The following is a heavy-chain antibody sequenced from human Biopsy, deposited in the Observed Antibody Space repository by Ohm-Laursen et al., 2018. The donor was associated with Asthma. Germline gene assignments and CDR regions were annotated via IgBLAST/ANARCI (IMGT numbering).Heavy chain of an antibody. CDR2: LITVLGTA. Sequence: SVKVSCKASGDSLGSFINYAISWVRQAPRQGLEWMGGLITVLGTADYAPMFEGRVTITADESTSTAYLELTSLRFEDTAVYYCARGYSGTDRIVYYYSGMEVWGQGTTVTVSS. V-gene: IGHV1-69*13. CDR1: GDSLGSFINYA. CDR3: ARGYSGTDRIVYYYSGMEV. D-gene: IGHD5-12*01. J-gene: IGHJ6*02.